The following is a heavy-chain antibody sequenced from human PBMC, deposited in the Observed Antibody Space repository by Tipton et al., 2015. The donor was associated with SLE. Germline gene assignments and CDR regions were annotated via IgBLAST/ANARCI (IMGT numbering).Heavy chain of an antibody. Sequence: SLRLSCAASGFTFSSYSMNWVRQAPGKGLEWVSSISSSSSYIYYADSVKGRFTISRDNAKNSLYLQMNSLRAEDTAVYYCAREGHMGELLWQDAFDIWGQGTMVTVS. CDR3: AREGHMGELLWQDAFDI. J-gene: IGHJ3*02. V-gene: IGHV3-21*01. D-gene: IGHD1-26*01. CDR2: ISSSSSYI. CDR1: GFTFSSYS.